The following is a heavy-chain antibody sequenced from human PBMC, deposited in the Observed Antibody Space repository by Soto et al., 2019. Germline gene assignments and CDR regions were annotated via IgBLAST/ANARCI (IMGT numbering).Heavy chain of an antibody. CDR1: GYSFNTYG. J-gene: IGHJ4*02. CDR3: ARVWVRGEVDF. CDR2: ISVNKGIT. D-gene: IGHD3-10*01. V-gene: IGHV1-18*01. Sequence: QVQLVQSGGEVKKPGASVKVSCKASGYSFNTYGISWVRDAPGQPLEWMGWISVNKGITNYAQKFQGRIIMTTDTSTCTAYMELRSLRSDDTAVYYCARVWVRGEVDFWGQGTLVTVSS.